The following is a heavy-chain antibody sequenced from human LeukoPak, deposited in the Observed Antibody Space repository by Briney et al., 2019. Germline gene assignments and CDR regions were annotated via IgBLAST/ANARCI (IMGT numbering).Heavy chain of an antibody. V-gene: IGHV3-53*01. D-gene: IGHD3-22*01. CDR2: IHSGGNT. CDR3: ASQSFFDSSGYYLGGPDFYFYYYMDV. CDR1: GFTITSTY. J-gene: IGHJ6*03. Sequence: GRSLRLSCAASGFTITSTYMTWVRQAPGKGLECVSLIHSGGNTFYADSVKGRFTISRDNSKNTLYLQMNSLRAEDTAVYYCASQSFFDSSGYYLGGPDFYFYYYMDVWGTGATVTVSS.